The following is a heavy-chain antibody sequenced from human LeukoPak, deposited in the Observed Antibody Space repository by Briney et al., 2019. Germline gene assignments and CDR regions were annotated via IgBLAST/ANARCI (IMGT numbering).Heavy chain of an antibody. CDR2: INHSGST. CDR1: GGSFSGYY. D-gene: IGHD3-3*01. J-gene: IGHJ4*02. V-gene: IGHV4-34*01. CDR3: ARGPLNYDFWSGYHTDYFDY. Sequence: MPSETLSLTCAVYGGSFSGYYWSWIRQPPGKGLEWIGEINHSGSTNYNPSLKSRVTISVDTSKNQFSLKLSSVTAADTAVYYCARGPLNYDFWSGYHTDYFDYWGQGTLVTVSS.